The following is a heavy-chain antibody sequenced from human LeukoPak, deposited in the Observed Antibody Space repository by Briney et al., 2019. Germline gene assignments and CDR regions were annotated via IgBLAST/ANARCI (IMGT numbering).Heavy chain of an antibody. CDR2: INAGNGNT. D-gene: IGHD3-10*01. J-gene: IGHJ6*04. CDR3: AYGSGKDYYYYYGMDV. CDR1: GYTFTSYA. V-gene: IGHV1-3*01. Sequence: GASVKVSCKASGYTFTSYAMHWVRQAPGQRLEWMGWINAGNGNTKYSQKFQGRVTITRDTSASTAYMELSSLRSEDKAVDYCAYGSGKDYYYYYGMDVWGKGTTATVSS.